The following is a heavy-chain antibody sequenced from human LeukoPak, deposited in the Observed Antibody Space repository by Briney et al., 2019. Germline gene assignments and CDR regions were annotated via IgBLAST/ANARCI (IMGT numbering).Heavy chain of an antibody. CDR2: ISAYNGNT. V-gene: IGHV1-18*04. CDR3: ARGYSSSWYFEYYFDY. D-gene: IGHD6-13*01. J-gene: IGHJ4*02. CDR1: GYTFTGYY. Sequence: ASVKVSCKASGYTFTGYYMHWVRQAPGQGLEWMGWISAYNGNTNYAQKLQGRVTMTTDTSTSTAYMELRSLRSDDTAVYYCARGYSSSWYFEYYFDYWGQGTLVTVSS.